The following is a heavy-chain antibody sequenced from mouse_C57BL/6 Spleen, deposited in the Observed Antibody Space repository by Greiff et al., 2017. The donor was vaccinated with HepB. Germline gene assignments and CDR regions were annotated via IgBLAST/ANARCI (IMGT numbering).Heavy chain of an antibody. CDR3: ARGTTVVARDYFDY. V-gene: IGHV14-2*01. CDR1: GFNIKDYY. J-gene: IGHJ2*01. CDR2: IDPEDGET. D-gene: IGHD1-1*01. Sequence: EVQLQQSGAELVKPGASVKLSCTASGFNIKDYYMHWVKQRTEQGLEWIGRIDPEDGETKYAPKCQGKATITADTSSNTAYLQLSSLTSEDTAVYYCARGTTVVARDYFDYWGQGTTLTVSS.